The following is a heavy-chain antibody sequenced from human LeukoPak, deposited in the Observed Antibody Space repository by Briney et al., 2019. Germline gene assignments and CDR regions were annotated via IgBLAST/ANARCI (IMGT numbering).Heavy chain of an antibody. Sequence: SETLSLTCTVSGGSISRSSYYWGWIRQPPGKGLEWIGSIYYSGSTYYNPSLKSRVTISVDTSKNQFSLKLSSVTAADTAVYYCARAGERLDYVWGSYRFDYWGQGTLVTVSS. CDR3: ARAGERLDYVWGSYRFDY. CDR2: IYYSGST. CDR1: GGSISRSSYY. D-gene: IGHD3-16*02. J-gene: IGHJ4*02. V-gene: IGHV4-39*07.